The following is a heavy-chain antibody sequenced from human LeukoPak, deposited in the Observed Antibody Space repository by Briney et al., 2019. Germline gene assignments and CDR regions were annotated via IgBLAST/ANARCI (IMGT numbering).Heavy chain of an antibody. CDR3: ARTTGTTPGDY. V-gene: IGHV4-34*01. CDR1: GGSFSGYY. Sequence: SETLSLTCAVYGGSFSGYYWSWIRQPPGKGLEWIGEINHSGSANYNPSLKSRVTISVDTSKNQFSLKLSSVTAADTAVYYCARTTGTTPGDYWGQGTLVTVSS. D-gene: IGHD1-1*01. CDR2: INHSGSA. J-gene: IGHJ4*02.